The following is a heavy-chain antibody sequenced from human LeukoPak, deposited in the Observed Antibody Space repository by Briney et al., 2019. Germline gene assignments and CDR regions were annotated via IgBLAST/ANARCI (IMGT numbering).Heavy chain of an antibody. Sequence: GGSLRLSCAASGFTFSSYAMSWVRQAPGKGLEWVSAISGSGGSTYYADSVKGRFTISRDDSKNTLYLQMNSLRAEDTAVYYCAKDHTIFGVVINDAFDIWGQGTMVTVSS. CDR1: GFTFSSYA. CDR3: AKDHTIFGVVINDAFDI. J-gene: IGHJ3*02. V-gene: IGHV3-23*01. CDR2: ISGSGGST. D-gene: IGHD3-3*01.